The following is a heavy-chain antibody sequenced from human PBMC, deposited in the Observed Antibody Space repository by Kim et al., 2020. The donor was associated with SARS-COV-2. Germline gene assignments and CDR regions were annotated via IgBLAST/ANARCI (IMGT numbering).Heavy chain of an antibody. D-gene: IGHD3-22*01. CDR3: ARDGHYYDSSGFDP. Sequence: NPSLKSRVTISVDTSKNQFSLKLSSVTAADTAVYYCARDGHYYDSSGFDPWGQGTLVTVSS. V-gene: IGHV4-59*01. J-gene: IGHJ5*02.